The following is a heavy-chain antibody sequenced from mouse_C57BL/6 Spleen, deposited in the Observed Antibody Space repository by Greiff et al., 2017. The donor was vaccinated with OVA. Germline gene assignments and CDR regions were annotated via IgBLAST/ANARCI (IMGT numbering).Heavy chain of an antibody. CDR1: GYTFTSYW. CDR2: IYPSDSAT. J-gene: IGHJ4*01. CDR3: ARGGRGAMDY. V-gene: IGHV1-61*01. Sequence: QVQLQQPGAELVRPGSSVKLSCKASGYTFTSYWMDWVKQRPGQGLEWIGNIYPSDSATHYNQKFKDKATLTVDKSSSTAYMQLSSLTSEDSAVYYCARGGRGAMDYWGQGTSVTVSS.